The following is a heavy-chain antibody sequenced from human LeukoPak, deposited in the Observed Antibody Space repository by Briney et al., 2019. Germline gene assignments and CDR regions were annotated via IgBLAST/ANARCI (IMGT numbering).Heavy chain of an antibody. CDR1: GGSITDGYYY. CDR3: ARGRRGQAYGYPDY. J-gene: IGHJ4*02. CDR2: ALHGEDP. D-gene: IGHD5-18*01. Sequence: SETLSLTCTVSGGSITDGYYYWSWIRQPPGKGLEEIGALHGEDPYYNPSFKSRATLSLATSKNQFSLNLNSVTAADTAVYYCARGRRGQAYGYPDYWGQGTLVTVSS. V-gene: IGHV4-39*07.